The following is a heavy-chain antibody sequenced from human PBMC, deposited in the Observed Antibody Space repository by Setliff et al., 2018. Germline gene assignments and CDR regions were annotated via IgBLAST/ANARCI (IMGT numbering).Heavy chain of an antibody. V-gene: IGHV4-59*08. Sequence: NPSETLSLTCNVSGGSISGYYWSWIRQPPGKGLEWIGNIYSSGSIKYNPSLRSRVTISVDTVKNQFSLRLSSLTAADTAVYYCARAPDSGTYYNLYPYYNDVWGKGTTVTAP. CDR2: IYSSGSI. D-gene: IGHD1-26*01. CDR3: ARAPDSGTYYNLYPYYNDV. J-gene: IGHJ6*03. CDR1: GGSISGYY.